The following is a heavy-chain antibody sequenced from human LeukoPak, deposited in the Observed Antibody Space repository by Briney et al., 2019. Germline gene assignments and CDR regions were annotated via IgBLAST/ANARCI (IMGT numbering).Heavy chain of an antibody. CDR1: GFTFSSYW. Sequence: PGGSLRLSCAASGFTFSSYWMSWVRQAPGKGREWVANIKQDGSEKYYVDSVKGRFTISRDNAKNSLYLQMNSLRAEDTAVYYCASPKYSSGWATDYWGQGTLVTVS. CDR2: IKQDGSEK. J-gene: IGHJ4*02. CDR3: ASPKYSSGWATDY. V-gene: IGHV3-7*01. D-gene: IGHD6-19*01.